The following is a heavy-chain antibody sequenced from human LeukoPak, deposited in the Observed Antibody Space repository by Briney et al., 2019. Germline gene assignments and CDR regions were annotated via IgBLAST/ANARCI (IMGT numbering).Heavy chain of an antibody. Sequence: GGSLRLSCAAAGFMFSDYYMSWIRQAPGKGLEWVSYISSSSSYTNYSDSVKGRFTISRDNAKNSLYLQMNRLRVEDTAVYYCARDRCGYGMGASGFEDWGQGTLVTVSS. CDR1: GFMFSDYY. CDR3: ARDRCGYGMGASGFED. V-gene: IGHV3-11*06. J-gene: IGHJ4*02. CDR2: ISSSSSYT. D-gene: IGHD3-10*01.